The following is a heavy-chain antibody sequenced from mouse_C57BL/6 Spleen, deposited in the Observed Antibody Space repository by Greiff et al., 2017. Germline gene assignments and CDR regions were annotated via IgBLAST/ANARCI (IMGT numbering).Heavy chain of an antibody. CDR2: IYPSDSET. V-gene: IGHV1-61*01. Sequence: VQLQQPGAELVRPGSSVKLSCKASGYTFTSYWMAWVKQRPGQGLEWIGNIYPSDSETHYNQKFKDKATLTVDKSSSTAYMQLSSLTSEDSAVYYCARSEGSWFAYWGQGTLVTVSA. CDR3: ARSEGSWFAY. J-gene: IGHJ3*01. CDR1: GYTFTSYW.